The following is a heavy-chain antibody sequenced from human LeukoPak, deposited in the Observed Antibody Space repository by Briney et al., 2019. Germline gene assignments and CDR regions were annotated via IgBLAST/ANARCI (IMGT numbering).Heavy chain of an antibody. V-gene: IGHV3-9*01. CDR2: ITWNSGTK. CDR3: AKDIDPGYSGSQH. J-gene: IGHJ1*01. D-gene: IGHD1-26*01. Sequence: GGSLRLSCEASGFTFHDYAMHWVRQAPGQGLEWVSGITWNSGTKGYADSVKGRFTISRDNAKNSLYLQMNSLRAEDTALYYCAKDIDPGYSGSQHWGQGTLVTVSS. CDR1: GFTFHDYA.